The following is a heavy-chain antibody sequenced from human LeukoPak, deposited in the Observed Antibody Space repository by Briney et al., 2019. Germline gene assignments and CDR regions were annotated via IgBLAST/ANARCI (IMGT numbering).Heavy chain of an antibody. V-gene: IGHV4-39*07. CDR1: GGSISSSSYY. Sequence: SETLSLTCTVSGGSISSSSYYWGWIRQPPGKGLEWIGSIFYSGSTYYNPSLKSRVTISIDTSKNQFSLKLSSVTAADTAVYYCARFPSGSGYYFDAFDIWGQGTMVTVSS. CDR3: ARFPSGSGYYFDAFDI. D-gene: IGHD3-22*01. J-gene: IGHJ3*02. CDR2: IFYSGST.